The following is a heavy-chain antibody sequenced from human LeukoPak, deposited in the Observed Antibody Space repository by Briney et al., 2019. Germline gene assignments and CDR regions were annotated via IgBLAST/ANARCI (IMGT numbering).Heavy chain of an antibody. CDR3: ARYSGSYYRFDD. CDR1: GYTFTGYY. D-gene: IGHD1-26*01. Sequence: ASLKLSCKASGYTFTGYYMHWVRQPPGPGLEWMGYNNRNSGGTNYLKKFQGRVTNTRNTSISTEYMELSRLRSDETAVYYCARYSGSYYRFDDWGQGTLVTVAS. CDR2: NNRNSGGT. J-gene: IGHJ4*02. V-gene: IGHV1-2*02.